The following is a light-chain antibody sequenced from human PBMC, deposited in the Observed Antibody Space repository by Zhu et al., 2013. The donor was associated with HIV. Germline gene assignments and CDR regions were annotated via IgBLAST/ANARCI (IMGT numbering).Light chain of an antibody. V-gene: IGLV2-14*02. J-gene: IGLJ3*02. Sequence: QSALTQPASVSGSPGQSITISCTGTSSDVGSYNLVSWYQQYPGKAPKLMIYEVSNRPSGVSNRFSGSKSGNTASLTISGLQAEDEADYYCSSYTSSSTLWVFGGGTKLTVL. CDR1: SSDVGSYNL. CDR3: SSYTSSSTLWV. CDR2: EVS.